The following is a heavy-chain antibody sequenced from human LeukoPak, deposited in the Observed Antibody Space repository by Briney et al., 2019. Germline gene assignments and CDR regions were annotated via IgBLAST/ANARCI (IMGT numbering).Heavy chain of an antibody. CDR3: AKDKTSALDAFDV. J-gene: IGHJ3*01. V-gene: IGHV3-9*02. Sequence: PGGSLRLSCAASGFTSDDYGMHWVRQAPGKGLEWVSGISWNSGSTGYADSVKGRFTISRDNAKNSLYLQMNSLRAEDTALYYCAKDKTSALDAFDVWGQGTMVTVSS. CDR2: ISWNSGST. CDR1: GFTSDDYG.